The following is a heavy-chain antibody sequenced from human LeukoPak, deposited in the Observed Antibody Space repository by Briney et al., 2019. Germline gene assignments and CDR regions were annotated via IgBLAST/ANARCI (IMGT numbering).Heavy chain of an antibody. CDR3: ARPWGTTLEMATMGYYGMDV. CDR2: ISYDGSNK. Sequence: GGSLRLSCAASGFTFSNYAMYWVRQAPGKGLEWVAVISYDGSNKYYADSVKGRFTISRDNSKNTLYLQMNSLRAEDTAVYYCARPWGTTLEMATMGYYGMDVWGQGTTVTVSS. D-gene: IGHD5-24*01. J-gene: IGHJ6*02. V-gene: IGHV3-30-3*01. CDR1: GFTFSNYA.